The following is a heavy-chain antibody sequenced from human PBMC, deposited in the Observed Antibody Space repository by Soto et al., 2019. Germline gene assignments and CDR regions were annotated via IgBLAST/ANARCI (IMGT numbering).Heavy chain of an antibody. CDR1: GFTFSDYY. Sequence: LRLSCAASGFTFSDYYMSWIRQAPGKGLEWVSYISSSSSYTNYADSVKGRFTISRDNAKNSLYLQMNSLRAEDTAVYYCARDSGGYEVYYGMDVWGQGTTVTVSS. J-gene: IGHJ6*02. CDR2: ISSSSSYT. CDR3: ARDSGGYEVYYGMDV. D-gene: IGHD5-12*01. V-gene: IGHV3-11*06.